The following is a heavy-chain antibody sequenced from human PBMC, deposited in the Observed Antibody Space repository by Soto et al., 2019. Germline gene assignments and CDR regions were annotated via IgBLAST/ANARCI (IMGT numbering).Heavy chain of an antibody. CDR3: ASEYTACPLADGLDV. V-gene: IGHV3-21*01. D-gene: IGHD2-2*02. CDR2: ISSRSDI. Sequence: GGALRLSRVGSGFTFSTYSINWVRQAPGKGLEWVSSISSRSDIYSADSVKGRCTISRDNAKNSVSLQMNSLRAEDTAVYYCASEYTACPLADGLDVWGQRTTVTVSS. J-gene: IGHJ6*02. CDR1: GFTFSTYS.